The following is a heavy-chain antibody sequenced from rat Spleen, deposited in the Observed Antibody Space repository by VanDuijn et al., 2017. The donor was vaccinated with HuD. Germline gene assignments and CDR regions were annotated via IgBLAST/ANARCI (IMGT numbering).Heavy chain of an antibody. J-gene: IGHJ3*01. CDR1: GFTFNNYG. D-gene: IGHD1-12*03. Sequence: EVQLVESGGGLVQPGRSLKLSCAASGFTFNNYGMAWVRQAPKKGLEWVATISSDGGRNFYRDSVKGRFTISRDNAKSTLYLQMNSLRSEDTATYYCTRGWLSPYNWFAYWGQGTLVTVSS. CDR2: ISSDGGRN. V-gene: IGHV5-29*01. CDR3: TRGWLSPYNWFAY.